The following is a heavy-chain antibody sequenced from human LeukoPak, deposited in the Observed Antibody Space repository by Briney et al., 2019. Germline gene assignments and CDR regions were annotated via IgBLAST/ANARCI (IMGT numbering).Heavy chain of an antibody. CDR2: INWNGGST. V-gene: IGHV3-20*04. CDR1: GFTFDDYG. Sequence: GGSLRLSCAASGFTFDDYGMSWVRQAPGKGLECVSGINWNGGSTGYADCVKGRFTISRDNAKNSLYLQMNSLRAEDTALYYCARDSTAMGHFDYWGQGTLVTVSS. CDR3: ARDSTAMGHFDY. D-gene: IGHD5-18*01. J-gene: IGHJ4*02.